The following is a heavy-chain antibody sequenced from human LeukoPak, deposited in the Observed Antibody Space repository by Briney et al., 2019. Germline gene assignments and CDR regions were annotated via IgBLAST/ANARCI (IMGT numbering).Heavy chain of an antibody. CDR2: INPDGTTT. CDR1: GFTFSSYW. CDR3: ARVSVGAYYFDY. D-gene: IGHD1-26*01. V-gene: IGHV3-74*01. J-gene: IGHJ4*02. Sequence: QPGGSLRLSCAASGFTFSSYWMHWVHQAPGKGLVWVSRINPDGTTTSYADSVKGRFTISRDNAKNTLYLQMNSLRAEDTAMYYCARVSVGAYYFDYWGQGTLVTVSS.